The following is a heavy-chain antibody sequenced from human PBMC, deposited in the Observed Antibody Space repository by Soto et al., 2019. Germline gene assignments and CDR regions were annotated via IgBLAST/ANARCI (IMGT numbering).Heavy chain of an antibody. D-gene: IGHD5-18*01. J-gene: IGHJ4*02. V-gene: IGHV1-8*01. CDR1: GYTFTSYD. CDR3: ASEGGYCYGSDN. CDR2: MNPNSGNT. Sequence: QLQLVQSGAEVKKPGASVKVSCKASGYTFTSYDINWVRQATGQGLEWMGWMNPNSGNTGYAQKFQGRVTMTRNTSISTDYMEMSSLRSEDTAGYYYASEGGYCYGSDNWGQGTLVTVSS.